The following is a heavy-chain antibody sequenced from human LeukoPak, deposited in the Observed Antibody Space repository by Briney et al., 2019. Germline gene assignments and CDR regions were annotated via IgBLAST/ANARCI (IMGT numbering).Heavy chain of an antibody. J-gene: IGHJ6*03. CDR1: GFTLSIYW. D-gene: IGHD2-2*01. Sequence: GGSLRLSCAASGFTLSIYWMSWIRQAPGKGLEWVANIKQDGSEKYYVDSVKGRFTISRDNSNNTLYLQMNSLRPEDTAVYYCAKLDIVIVSATLFDNYYMDVWGTGTTVTVSS. V-gene: IGHV3-7*01. CDR2: IKQDGSEK. CDR3: AKLDIVIVSATLFDNYYMDV.